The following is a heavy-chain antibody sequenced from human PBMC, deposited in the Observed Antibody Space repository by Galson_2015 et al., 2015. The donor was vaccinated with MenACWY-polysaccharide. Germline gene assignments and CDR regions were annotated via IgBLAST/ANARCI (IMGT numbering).Heavy chain of an antibody. CDR1: GFTFSTSW. J-gene: IGHJ3*02. V-gene: IGHV3-7*01. D-gene: IGHD1-26*01. CDR3: VRLDSGRSLGDAFDI. Sequence: SLRLSCAASGFTFSTSWMTWVRQAPGKGLEWVANIKEDGSEKYYVDSVKGRFTISRDNAKNSQFLQMNSLRVEDTAVYYCVRLDSGRSLGDAFDIWGQGTMVIVSS. CDR2: IKEDGSEK.